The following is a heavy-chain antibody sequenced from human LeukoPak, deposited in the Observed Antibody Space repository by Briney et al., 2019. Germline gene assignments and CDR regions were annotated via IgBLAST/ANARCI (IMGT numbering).Heavy chain of an antibody. V-gene: IGHV3-30*18. CDR3: AKSLFTSATGTGRAFHI. J-gene: IGHJ3*02. Sequence: GRSLRLSCAASGFTFSSYGMHWVRQAPGKGLEWGAVISYEGSNKYYADSVKGRFTISRDNSKNTLYLQMNGLRAEDTAIFYCAKSLFTSATGTGRAFHIWGQGTRVTVSS. CDR2: ISYEGSNK. D-gene: IGHD1-1*01. CDR1: GFTFSSYG.